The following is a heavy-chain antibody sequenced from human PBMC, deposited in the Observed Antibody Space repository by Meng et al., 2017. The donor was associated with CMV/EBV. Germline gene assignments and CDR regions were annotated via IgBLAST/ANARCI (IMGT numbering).Heavy chain of an antibody. CDR2: IRYDGSNK. CDR1: GFTFSNYG. Sequence: GGSLRLSCAASGFTFSNYGMYWVRQAPGKGLEWVTFIRYDGSNKYCADSVKGRFTISRDNSKNTLFLQMNSLRAEDTAVYYCARPLTNYDFWSGYYTGGGMDVWGQGTTVTVSS. J-gene: IGHJ6*02. D-gene: IGHD3-3*01. V-gene: IGHV3-30*02. CDR3: ARPLTNYDFWSGYYTGGGMDV.